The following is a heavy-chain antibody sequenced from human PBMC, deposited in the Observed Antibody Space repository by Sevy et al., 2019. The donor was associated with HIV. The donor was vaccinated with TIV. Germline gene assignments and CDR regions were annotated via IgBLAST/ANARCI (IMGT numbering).Heavy chain of an antibody. CDR3: ARGIQLWFPYFDY. CDR1: GYTFTGYY. CDR2: INPNNGGT. V-gene: IGHV1-2*02. J-gene: IGHJ4*02. Sequence: ASVKVSCKASGYTFTGYYIHWVRQAPGQGLEWMGWINPNNGGTNYAQKFQGRVTMTSDTSITTAYMELSRLRSDDTAVYYCARGIQLWFPYFDYCGQGTLVTVSS. D-gene: IGHD5-18*01.